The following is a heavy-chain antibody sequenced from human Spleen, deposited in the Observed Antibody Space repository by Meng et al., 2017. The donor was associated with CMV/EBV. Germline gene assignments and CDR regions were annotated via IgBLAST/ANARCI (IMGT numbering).Heavy chain of an antibody. V-gene: IGHV4-59*12. CDR2: IYKSGTT. J-gene: IGHJ5*02. D-gene: IGHD2-2*01. CDR3: ARRVTSVVPAAIFSGWFDP. CDR1: GGSISNYY. Sequence: GSLRLSCTVSGGSISNYYWNWIRQSPEKGLEWIGNIYKSGTTNYNPSLESRVTISVDTSKNQFSLKLSSVTAADTAVYYCARRVTSVVPAAIFSGWFDPWGQGTLVTVSS.